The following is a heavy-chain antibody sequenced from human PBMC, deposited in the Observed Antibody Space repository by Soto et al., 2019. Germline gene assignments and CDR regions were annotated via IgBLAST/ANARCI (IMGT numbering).Heavy chain of an antibody. J-gene: IGHJ4*02. CDR3: VRTSLVVAAATREDY. D-gene: IGHD2-15*01. CDR1: GFTFSSYW. Sequence: EVQLVESGGGLVQPGESLRLSWAASGFTFSSYWMHWVRQAPGKGLVWVSRINSDGSSTSYAGSVKGRFTSSRDNAKNTLYLQMNSLRAEDTDVYYCVRTSLVVAAATREDYWGQGTLVTVSS. CDR2: INSDGSST. V-gene: IGHV3-74*01.